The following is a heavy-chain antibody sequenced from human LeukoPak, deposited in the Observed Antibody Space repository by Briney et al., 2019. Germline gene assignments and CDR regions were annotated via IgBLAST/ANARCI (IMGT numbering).Heavy chain of an antibody. V-gene: IGHV1-2*02. J-gene: IGHJ4*02. Sequence: GASVKVSCKASGYTFTGYYMHWVRQAPGQGLEWMGWINPNSGGTNYAQKFQGRVTMTRDTSISTAYMELSRLRSDDTAVYYCASSGGRRGYSYGPEYDFDYWGQGTLVTVSS. CDR2: INPNSGGT. D-gene: IGHD5-18*01. CDR1: GYTFTGYY. CDR3: ASSGGRRGYSYGPEYDFDY.